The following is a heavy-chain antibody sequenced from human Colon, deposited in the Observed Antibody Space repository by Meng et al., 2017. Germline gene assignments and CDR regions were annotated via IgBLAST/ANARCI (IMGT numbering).Heavy chain of an antibody. V-gene: IGHV1-3*01. D-gene: IGHD4-17*01. J-gene: IGHJ4*02. CDR3: ARGRGNDYGDYSYLYYLDY. Sequence: ASVKVSCKASGFTFRSYAMHWVRQAPGQRLEWMGWVDAGDGSTKYSQNFQDRVTITRDTSATTAYMELSSLRSEDTAVYYCARGRGNDYGDYSYLYYLDYWGQGTLVTVSS. CDR2: VDAGDGST. CDR1: GFTFRSYA.